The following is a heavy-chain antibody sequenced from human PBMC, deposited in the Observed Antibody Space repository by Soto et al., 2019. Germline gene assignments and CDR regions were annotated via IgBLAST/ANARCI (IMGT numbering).Heavy chain of an antibody. CDR1: GFTFSSYE. CDR3: PRDQRITMVRGVPPRYYYYGMDV. D-gene: IGHD3-10*01. V-gene: IGHV3-21*01. Sequence: PGGSLRLSCAASGFTFSSYEMNWVRQAPGKGLEWVSSISSSSSYIYYADSVKGRFTISRDNAKNSLYLQMNSLRAEDTAVYYCPRDQRITMVRGVPPRYYYYGMDVWGQGTTVTVSS. J-gene: IGHJ6*02. CDR2: ISSSSSYI.